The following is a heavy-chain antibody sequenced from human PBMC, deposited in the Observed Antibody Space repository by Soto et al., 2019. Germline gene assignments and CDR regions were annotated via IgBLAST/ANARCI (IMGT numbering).Heavy chain of an antibody. CDR2: IWYDGSNK. CDR1: GFTFSSYG. J-gene: IGHJ4*02. Sequence: GGSLRLSCAASGFTFSSYGMHWVRQAPGKGLEWVAVIWYDGSNKYYADSVKGRFNIARDNSKNTLYVQMNSLRAEDTAVYYCAKGHPPNLRVLETTYFFEYWGQGTLVTGSS. D-gene: IGHD2-8*02. V-gene: IGHV3-33*06. CDR3: AKGHPPNLRVLETTYFFEY.